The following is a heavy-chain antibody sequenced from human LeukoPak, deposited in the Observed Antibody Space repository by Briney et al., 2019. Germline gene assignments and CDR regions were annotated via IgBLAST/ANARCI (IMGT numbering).Heavy chain of an antibody. CDR3: GREIQAPGKTLEY. CDR2: INDDGTYT. J-gene: IGHJ4*02. Sequence: GGSLRLSCAASGFTFSSYAMSWVRQAPGKGLEWVSCINDDGTYTVYADSVKGRFTISRDNAKNTLYLQMNSLRGEDTAVYYCGREIQAPGKTLEYWGQGTLVTVSS. V-gene: IGHV3-74*01. CDR1: GFTFSSYA.